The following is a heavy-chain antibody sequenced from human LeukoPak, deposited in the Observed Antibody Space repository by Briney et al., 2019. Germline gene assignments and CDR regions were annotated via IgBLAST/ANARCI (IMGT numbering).Heavy chain of an antibody. D-gene: IGHD1-26*01. Sequence: GSLRLSCAASGFTFSSYAMSWVRQAPGKGLEWVSAISGSGGSTYYADSVKGRFTISRDNSKNTLYLQMNSLRAEDTAVYYCAKGGELLYYYYGMDVWGQGTTVTVSS. V-gene: IGHV3-23*01. CDR1: GFTFSSYA. CDR3: AKGGELLYYYYGMDV. CDR2: ISGSGGST. J-gene: IGHJ6*02.